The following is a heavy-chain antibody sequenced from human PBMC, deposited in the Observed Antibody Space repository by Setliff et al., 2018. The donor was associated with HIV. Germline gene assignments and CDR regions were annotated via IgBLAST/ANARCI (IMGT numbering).Heavy chain of an antibody. V-gene: IGHV4-39*07. D-gene: IGHD6-25*01. Sequence: SETLSLTCTVSGLSLFTSDYFWGWIRQPPGKGLEWIGSLSYTGSTYYNPSLKSRVTISVDTSKNQVSLKVNYVTAADTALYFCARGLQRKNGLHSYYYYMDIWGKGTTVTVSS. CDR1: GLSLFTSDYF. J-gene: IGHJ6*03. CDR3: ARGLQRKNGLHSYYYYMDI. CDR2: LSYTGST.